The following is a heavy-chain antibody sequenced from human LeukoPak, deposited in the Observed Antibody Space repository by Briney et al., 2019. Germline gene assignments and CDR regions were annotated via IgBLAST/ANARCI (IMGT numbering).Heavy chain of an antibody. J-gene: IGHJ4*02. CDR1: GGTFTSYA. V-gene: IGHV1-69*13. D-gene: IGHD5-12*01. CDR3: ARGGWLRIMYYFDY. Sequence: ASVKVSCKASGGTFTSYAISWVRQAPGQGLEWMGGIIPSIGTANYAQKFQGRVTITADQCTSKAYIELSSLRSEDTAVYYCARGGWLRIMYYFDYWGQGTLVTVSS. CDR2: IIPSIGTA.